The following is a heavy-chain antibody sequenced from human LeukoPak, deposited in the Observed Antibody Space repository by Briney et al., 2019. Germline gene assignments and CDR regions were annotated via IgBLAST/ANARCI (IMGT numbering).Heavy chain of an antibody. J-gene: IGHJ4*02. CDR2: ISGSGGST. D-gene: IGHD3-16*02. CDR3: AKEYDYVWGSYRSPHYFDY. CDR1: GFTFSSYA. Sequence: PGGSLRLSCAASGFTFSSYAMSWVRQAPGKGLEWVSAISGSGGSTYYADSVKGWFTISRDNSKNTLYLQMNSLRAEDTAVYYCAKEYDYVWGSYRSPHYFDYWGQGTLVTVSS. V-gene: IGHV3-23*01.